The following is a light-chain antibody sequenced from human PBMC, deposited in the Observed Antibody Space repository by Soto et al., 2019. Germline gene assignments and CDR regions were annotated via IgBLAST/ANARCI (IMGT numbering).Light chain of an antibody. CDR2: GAS. J-gene: IGKJ4*01. Sequence: EIVLTQSPGTLSLSPGERATLSCRASQSVSSNSLAWYQQKPGQAPRLLIYGASSRATGIPDRFSGSGSETDFTLTISRLEPEHFAVYYCQHYGRSPLTFGGGTKVEIK. V-gene: IGKV3-20*01. CDR1: QSVSSNS. CDR3: QHYGRSPLT.